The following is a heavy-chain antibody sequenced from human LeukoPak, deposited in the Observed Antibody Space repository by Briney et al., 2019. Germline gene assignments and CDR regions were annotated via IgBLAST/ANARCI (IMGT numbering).Heavy chain of an antibody. V-gene: IGHV4-59*01. CDR1: GGSISSYY. CDR2: IYYSGST. J-gene: IGHJ6*03. CDR3: ARAPDDYMDV. Sequence: PSETLSLTCTVSGGSISSYYWSWIRQPPGKGLEWIGYIYYSGSTNYNPSLKSRVTISVDTSKNQFSLKLSSVTAADTAVYYCARAPDDYMDVWGKGTTVTVSS. D-gene: IGHD1-14*01.